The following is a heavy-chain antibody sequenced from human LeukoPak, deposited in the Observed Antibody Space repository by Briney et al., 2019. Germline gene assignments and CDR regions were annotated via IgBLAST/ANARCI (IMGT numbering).Heavy chain of an antibody. CDR3: ARQRYSSGWGGYYYYYMDV. D-gene: IGHD6-19*01. CDR1: GGSFSNHY. CDR2: IYHTGST. V-gene: IGHV4-34*01. J-gene: IGHJ6*03. Sequence: SETLSLTCAVYGGSFSNHYWNWIRQPPGRGLEWIGEIYHTGSTNYNPSLKSRVTISIDTSKNQFSLKLSSVTAADTAVYYCARQRYSSGWGGYYYYYMDVWGKGTTVTISS.